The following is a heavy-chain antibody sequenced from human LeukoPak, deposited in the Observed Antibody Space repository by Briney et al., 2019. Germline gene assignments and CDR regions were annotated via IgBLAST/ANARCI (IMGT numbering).Heavy chain of an antibody. CDR2: IYHSGST. D-gene: IGHD1-26*01. CDR3: ARDLSKVGATYFDY. V-gene: IGHV4-4*02. CDR1: GGSISSSNW. Sequence: SETLSLTCAVSGGSISSSNWWSWVRQPPGKGLEWIGEIYHSGSTNYNPSLKSRVTISVDKSKNQFSLKLSSVTAADTAVYYCARDLSKVGATYFDYWGQGTLVTVSS. J-gene: IGHJ4*02.